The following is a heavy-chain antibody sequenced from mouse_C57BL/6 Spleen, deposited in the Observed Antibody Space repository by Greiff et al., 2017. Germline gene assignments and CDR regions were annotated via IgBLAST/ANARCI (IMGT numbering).Heavy chain of an antibody. CDR3: ASPFFTGGFAY. CDR2: IDPANGNT. V-gene: IGHV14-3*01. CDR1: GFNIKNTY. Sequence: VQLKESVAELVRPGASVKLSCTASGFNIKNTYMHWVKQRPEQGLAWIGRIDPANGNTKYAPKFQGKATITADTSSNTAYLQLSSLTSEDTAIYYGASPFFTGGFAYWGQGTLVTVSA. J-gene: IGHJ3*01.